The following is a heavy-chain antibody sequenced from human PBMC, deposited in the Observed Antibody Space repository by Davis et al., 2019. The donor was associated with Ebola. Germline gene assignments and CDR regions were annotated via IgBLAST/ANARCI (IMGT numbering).Heavy chain of an antibody. V-gene: IGHV1-18*04. Sequence: ASVKVSCKASGYTFTSYGISWVRQAPGQGLEWMGWISAYNGNTNYAQKLQGRVTMTTDTSTSTAYMELRSLRSDDTAVYYCARESVWDTAMDYYYYMDVWGKGTTVTVSS. CDR2: ISAYNGNT. J-gene: IGHJ6*03. CDR3: ARESVWDTAMDYYYYMDV. CDR1: GYTFTSYG. D-gene: IGHD5-18*01.